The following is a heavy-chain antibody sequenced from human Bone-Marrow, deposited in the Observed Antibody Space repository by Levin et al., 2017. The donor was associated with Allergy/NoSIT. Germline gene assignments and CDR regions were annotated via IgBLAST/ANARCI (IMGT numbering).Heavy chain of an antibody. V-gene: IGHV3-53*01. CDR3: AIYGSGSYYSAFDI. D-gene: IGHD3-10*01. CDR2: IYSGGRT. J-gene: IGHJ3*02. Sequence: GLEWVSLIYSGGRTYYADSVKGRFTISRDNSKNTLYLQMNSLRGEDTAVYYCAIYGSGSYYSAFDIWGQGTLVTVSS.